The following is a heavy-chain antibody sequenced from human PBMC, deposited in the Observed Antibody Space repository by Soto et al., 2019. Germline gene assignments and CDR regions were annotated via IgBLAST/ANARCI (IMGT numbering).Heavy chain of an antibody. CDR2: IWYDGSNK. V-gene: IGHV3-33*01. CDR1: GFTFSSYG. Sequence: SCAASGFTFSSYGMHWVRQAPGKGLEWVAVIWYDGSNKYYADSVKGRFTISRDNSKNTLYLQMNSLRAEDTAVYYCARDLLQLERSFDWFDPWGQGTLVTVSS. CDR3: ARDLLQLERSFDWFDP. D-gene: IGHD1-1*01. J-gene: IGHJ5*02.